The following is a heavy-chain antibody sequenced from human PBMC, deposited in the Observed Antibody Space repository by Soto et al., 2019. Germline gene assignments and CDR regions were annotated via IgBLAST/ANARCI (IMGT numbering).Heavy chain of an antibody. CDR1: GGSISSYY. D-gene: IGHD4-17*01. CDR3: AYGDSRGPFDS. CDR2: IYNSGST. V-gene: IGHV4-59*01. Sequence: QVQLQESGPGLVRPSETLSLTCTVSGGSISSYYWSWIRQPPGKGLEWVGYIYNSGSTNYNPSLRRRVTISVYTSKNQFSLKLSSVTAADTAVYYCAYGDSRGPFDSWGQGALVTVSS. J-gene: IGHJ4*02.